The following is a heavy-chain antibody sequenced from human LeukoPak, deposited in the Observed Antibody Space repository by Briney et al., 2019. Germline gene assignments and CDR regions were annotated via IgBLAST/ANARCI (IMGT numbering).Heavy chain of an antibody. J-gene: IGHJ4*02. Sequence: GGSLRLSCAASGFTFSSYEMNWVRQAPGKGLEWVSYISSSGSTIYYADSVKGRFTISRDNSKNTLYLQMNSLRAEDTAVYYCAKVFWTEGYYFDYWGQGTLVTVSS. V-gene: IGHV3-48*03. D-gene: IGHD3/OR15-3a*01. CDR1: GFTFSSYE. CDR2: ISSSGSTI. CDR3: AKVFWTEGYYFDY.